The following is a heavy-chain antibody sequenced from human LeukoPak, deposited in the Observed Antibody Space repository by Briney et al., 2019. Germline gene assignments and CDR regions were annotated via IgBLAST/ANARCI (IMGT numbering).Heavy chain of an antibody. CDR3: ARGCRSSGITGTTGAFDI. Sequence: SETLSLTCAVYGGSFSGYYWSWIRQPPGKGLEWIGEINHSGSTNYNPSLKSRVTISVDTSKNQFSLKLGSVTAADTAVYYCARGCRSSGITGTTGAFDIWGQGTMVTVSS. CDR1: GGSFSGYY. D-gene: IGHD1-7*01. J-gene: IGHJ3*02. CDR2: INHSGST. V-gene: IGHV4-34*01.